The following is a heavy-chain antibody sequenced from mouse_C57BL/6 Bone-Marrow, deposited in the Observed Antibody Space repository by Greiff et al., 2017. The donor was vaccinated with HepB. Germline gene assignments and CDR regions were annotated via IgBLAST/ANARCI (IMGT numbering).Heavy chain of an antibody. CDR2: ISYDGSN. V-gene: IGHV3-6*01. J-gene: IGHJ2*01. Sequence: ESGPGLVKPSQSLSLTCSVTGYSITSGYYWNWIRQFPGNKLEWMGYISYDGSNNYNPSLKNRIPITRDTSKNQFFLKLNSVTTEDTATYYCASEDYGSSYDYWGQGTTLTVSS. CDR3: ASEDYGSSYDY. CDR1: GYSITSGYY. D-gene: IGHD1-1*01.